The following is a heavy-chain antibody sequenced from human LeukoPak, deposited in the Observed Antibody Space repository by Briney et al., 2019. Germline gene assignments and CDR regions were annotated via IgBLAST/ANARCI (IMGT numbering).Heavy chain of an antibody. D-gene: IGHD5-24*01. CDR3: ARIRDGYNDAYDI. Sequence: ASVKVSCKASGYTFTGYYMHWVRQAPGQGLEWMGWINPNSGGTNYAQRFQGRVTMTRNTSTSTVYMELSSLRSEDTAVYYCARIRDGYNDAYDIWGQGTMVTAPS. V-gene: IGHV1-2*02. CDR2: INPNSGGT. J-gene: IGHJ3*02. CDR1: GYTFTGYY.